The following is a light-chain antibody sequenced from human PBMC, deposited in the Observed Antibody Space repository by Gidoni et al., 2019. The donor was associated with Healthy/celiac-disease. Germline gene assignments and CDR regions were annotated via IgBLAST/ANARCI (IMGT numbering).Light chain of an antibody. V-gene: IGKV3-11*01. CDR2: DAS. J-gene: IGKJ1*01. Sequence: DIVLTQSPATLSFSPGERATLPCRASQSVSSYLAWYQQKPGQSPRPLIYDASNRATGIPARFSGRGSGTDFTLTISSLEPEDFAVYYCQQRRTFGQGTKVEIK. CDR1: QSVSSY. CDR3: QQRRT.